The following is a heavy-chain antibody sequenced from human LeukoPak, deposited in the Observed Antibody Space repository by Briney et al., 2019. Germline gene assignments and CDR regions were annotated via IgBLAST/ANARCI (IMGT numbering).Heavy chain of an antibody. J-gene: IGHJ4*02. V-gene: IGHV3-7*03. CDR2: INHNGNVN. D-gene: IGHD1-26*01. CDR3: ARDKIVGPTKFDS. CDR1: GFTFSSYW. Sequence: GSLRLSCAASGFTFSSYWMNWARQAPGKGLEWVASINHNGNVNYYVDAVKGRFTISRDNAKSSLYLQMNSLRVEDTAVYYCARDKIVGPTKFDSWGQGTLVTVSS.